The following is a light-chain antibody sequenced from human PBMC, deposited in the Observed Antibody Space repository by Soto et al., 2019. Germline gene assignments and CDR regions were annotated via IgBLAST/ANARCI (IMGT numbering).Light chain of an antibody. V-gene: IGKV3-20*01. CDR2: GAS. Sequence: IVLTQSPGTLSLSPGERATLSCGASQSVTNNFLAWYQQKPGRAPRLLIYGASSRATGVPDRFSGSGSGTDFTLTISRLEPGDFAVYYCQQYGTPLFTFAPGT. CDR3: QQYGTPLFT. J-gene: IGKJ3*01. CDR1: QSVTNNF.